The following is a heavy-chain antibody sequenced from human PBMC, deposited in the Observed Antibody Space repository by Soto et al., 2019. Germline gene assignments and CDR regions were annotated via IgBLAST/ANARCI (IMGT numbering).Heavy chain of an antibody. CDR2: IYYSGST. J-gene: IGHJ3*02. V-gene: IGHV4-39*01. CDR1: GGSISSSSYY. D-gene: IGHD6-19*01. Sequence: SETLSLTCTVSGGSISSSSYYWGWIRQPPGKGLEWIGSIYYSGSTYYNPSLKSRVTISVDTSKNQFSLKLSSVTAADTAVYYCARGPYSSGWTEGAFDIWGQGTMVTVSS. CDR3: ARGPYSSGWTEGAFDI.